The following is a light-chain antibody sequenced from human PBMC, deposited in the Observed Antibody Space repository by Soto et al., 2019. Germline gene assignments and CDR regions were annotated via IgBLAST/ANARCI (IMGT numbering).Light chain of an antibody. CDR2: DAS. CDR3: QRRSNWPYT. CDR1: QSVSIY. Sequence: EIVLTQSPATLSLSPGERATLSCRASQSVSIYLAWYQQKPGQAPRLLIYDASNRATGIPARFSGSGSGTDFTLTISSLEPEDFAVYYCQRRSNWPYTFGQGTKLEIK. V-gene: IGKV3-11*01. J-gene: IGKJ2*01.